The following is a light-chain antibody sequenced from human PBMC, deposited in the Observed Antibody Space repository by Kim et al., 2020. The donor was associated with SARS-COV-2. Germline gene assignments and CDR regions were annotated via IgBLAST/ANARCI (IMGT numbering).Light chain of an antibody. CDR3: QQYYSDPIT. Sequence: RATINCKSSQRLYSSDSKNYLAWFQQKPGQPPKLVIYWASTRESGVPDRFSGSGSGTDFTLTISSLQAEDVAVYYCQQYYSDPITFGQGTRLEIK. CDR1: QRLYSSDSKNY. J-gene: IGKJ5*01. V-gene: IGKV4-1*01. CDR2: WAS.